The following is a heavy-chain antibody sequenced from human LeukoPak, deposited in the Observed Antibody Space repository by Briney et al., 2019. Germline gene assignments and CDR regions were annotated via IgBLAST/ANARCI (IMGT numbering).Heavy chain of an antibody. J-gene: IGHJ4*02. D-gene: IGHD6-19*01. CDR3: ARQGQWLVY. Sequence: PSETLSLTCTVSGGSISSSSYYWGWIRQPPGKGLEWIGSIYYSGSTYYNPSLKSRVTISVDTSKNQFSLKLSSVTAADTAVYYCARQGQWLVYWGQGTLVTVSS. CDR1: GGSISSSSYY. V-gene: IGHV4-39*01. CDR2: IYYSGST.